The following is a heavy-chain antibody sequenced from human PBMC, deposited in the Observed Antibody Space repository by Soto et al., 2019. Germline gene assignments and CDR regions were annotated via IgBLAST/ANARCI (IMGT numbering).Heavy chain of an antibody. Sequence: ASVKVSCKASGYTFTSYAMHWVRQAPGQRLEWMGWINAGNGNTKCSQKFQGRVTITRDTSASTAYMELSSLRSEDTAVYYCASGITMIVVVPPDYWGQGTLVTVSS. D-gene: IGHD3-22*01. V-gene: IGHV1-3*01. CDR3: ASGITMIVVVPPDY. CDR1: GYTFTSYA. CDR2: INAGNGNT. J-gene: IGHJ4*02.